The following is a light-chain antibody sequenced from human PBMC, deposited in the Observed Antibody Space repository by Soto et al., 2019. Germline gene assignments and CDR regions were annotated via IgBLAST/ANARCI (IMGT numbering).Light chain of an antibody. V-gene: IGLV2-14*01. J-gene: IGLJ1*01. CDR3: SSYTSSSTPYV. CDR2: EVS. Sequence: QSALTQPASVSGSPGQSITISCTGTSSDVGGYNYVSWYQQHPGKAPKAMIYEVSSRPSGVSNRFSGSKSGNTASLTISGLQAEDEADYYCSSYTSSSTPYVFGTGTKLTAL. CDR1: SSDVGGYNY.